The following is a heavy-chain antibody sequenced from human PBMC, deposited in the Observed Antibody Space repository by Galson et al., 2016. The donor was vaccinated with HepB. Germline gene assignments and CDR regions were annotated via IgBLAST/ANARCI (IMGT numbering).Heavy chain of an antibody. CDR2: IDKDVTRT. D-gene: IGHD5-18*01. J-gene: IGHJ4*02. Sequence: SLRLSCAASGFTVSSTYMSWVRQAPGKGLEWVAHIDKDVTRTHYADSLEGRFTISRDNSKNTIYLQMASLRAEDTAVYYCATWIRPHFDYWGQGTLVTVS. V-gene: IGHV3-53*01. CDR1: GFTVSSTY. CDR3: ATWIRPHFDY.